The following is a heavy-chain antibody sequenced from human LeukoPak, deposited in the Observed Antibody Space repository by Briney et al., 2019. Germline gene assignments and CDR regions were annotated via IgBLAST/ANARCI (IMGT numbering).Heavy chain of an antibody. V-gene: IGHV4-59*12. CDR2: IYYSGST. Sequence: PSETLSLTCTVSGGSISSYYWSWIRQPPGKGLEWIGYIYYSGSTYYNPSLKSRVTISVDTSKNQFSLKLSSVTAADTAVYFCARGPIAVAGTVHFDYWGQGTLVTVSS. CDR3: ARGPIAVAGTVHFDY. J-gene: IGHJ4*02. D-gene: IGHD6-19*01. CDR1: GGSISSYY.